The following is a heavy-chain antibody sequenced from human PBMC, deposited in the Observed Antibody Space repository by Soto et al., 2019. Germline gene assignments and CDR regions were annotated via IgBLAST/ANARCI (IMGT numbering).Heavy chain of an antibody. D-gene: IGHD1-7*01. V-gene: IGHV3-23*01. CDR1: GFTFSSYA. CDR3: ARAGITGTTAYYYYYMDV. J-gene: IGHJ6*03. CDR2: IYSGSASDT. Sequence: GGSLRLSCAASGFTFSSYAMSWVRQAPGKGLEWVSVIYSGSASDTFYADSVKGRFTISRHNSKNTLYLQMNSLRGEDTAVYYCARAGITGTTAYYYYYMDVWGKGTTVTVSS.